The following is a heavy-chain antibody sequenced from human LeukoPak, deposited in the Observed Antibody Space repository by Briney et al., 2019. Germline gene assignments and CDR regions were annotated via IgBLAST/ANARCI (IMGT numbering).Heavy chain of an antibody. J-gene: IGHJ2*01. CDR2: ISGSGGST. D-gene: IGHD3-16*02. V-gene: IGHV3-23*01. Sequence: GGSLRLSCAASGFTFSSYGMSWVRQAPGKGLEWVSAISGSGGSTYYADSVKGRFTISRDNSKNTLYLQMNTLRAEDTAVYFCAREEHYRRYFALWGRGTLVTVSS. CDR3: AREEHYRRYFAL. CDR1: GFTFSSYG.